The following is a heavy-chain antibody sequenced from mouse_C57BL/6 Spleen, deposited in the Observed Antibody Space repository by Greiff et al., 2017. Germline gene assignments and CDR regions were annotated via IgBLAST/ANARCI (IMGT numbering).Heavy chain of an antibody. D-gene: IGHD2-1*01. Sequence: QVQLQQPGAELVKPGASVKMSCKASGYTFTSYWITWVKQRPGQGLEWIGDIYPGSGSTNYNEKFKSKATLTVDTSSSTAYMQLSSLTSEDSAVYYCARSEGNYEGVMDYWGQGTSVTVSS. J-gene: IGHJ4*01. CDR2: IYPGSGST. CDR1: GYTFTSYW. CDR3: ARSEGNYEGVMDY. V-gene: IGHV1-55*01.